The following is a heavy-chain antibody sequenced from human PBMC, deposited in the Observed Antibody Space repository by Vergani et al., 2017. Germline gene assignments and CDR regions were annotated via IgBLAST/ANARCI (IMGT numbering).Heavy chain of an antibody. CDR3: ASSYSSGWPLHY. J-gene: IGHJ4*02. Sequence: QLQLQESGPGLVKPSETLSLTCTVSGGSISSSSYYWGWIRQPPGKGLEWIGSIYYSGSTYYNPSLKSRVTISVDTSKNQFSLKLSSVTATDTAVYYCASSYSSGWPLHYWGQGTLVTVSS. V-gene: IGHV4-39*01. D-gene: IGHD6-19*01. CDR2: IYYSGST. CDR1: GGSISSSSYY.